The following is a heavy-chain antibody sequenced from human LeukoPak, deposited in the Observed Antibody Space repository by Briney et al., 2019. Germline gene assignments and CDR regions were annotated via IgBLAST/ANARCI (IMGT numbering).Heavy chain of an antibody. J-gene: IGHJ3*02. V-gene: IGHV3-48*03. CDR3: AKDAPAGWAFDI. Sequence: GGSLRLSCAASGFTFSSYEMNWVRQAPGKGLEWVSYISSSGSTIYYADSVKGRFTISRDNSKNTLYLQMNSLRAEDTAVYYCAKDAPAGWAFDIWGQGTMVTVSS. D-gene: IGHD6-25*01. CDR2: ISSSGSTI. CDR1: GFTFSSYE.